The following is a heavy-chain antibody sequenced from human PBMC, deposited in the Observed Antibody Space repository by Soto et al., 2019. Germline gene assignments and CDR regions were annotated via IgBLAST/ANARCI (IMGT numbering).Heavy chain of an antibody. CDR3: ARLVYDTRLNYMYFDF. D-gene: IGHD3-10*01. CDR2: IYHSGST. V-gene: IGHV4-38-2*01. J-gene: IGHJ4*02. CDR1: GFSISTDYY. Sequence: PSETLSLTCAVSGFSISTDYYWGWIRQPPGKGLEWIGSIYHSGSTYYNPSLKSRVTISLDTSKNQFSLKLNSVAAADTAIYFCARLVYDTRLNYMYFDFWGQGALVTVSS.